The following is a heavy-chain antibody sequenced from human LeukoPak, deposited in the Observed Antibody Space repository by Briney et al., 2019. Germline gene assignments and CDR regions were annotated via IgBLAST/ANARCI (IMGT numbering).Heavy chain of an antibody. V-gene: IGHV5-51*01. CDR3: ARVVVVANPEFDP. CDR1: GYSFTNYW. Sequence: GESLKISCKGSGYSFTNYWIGWVRQMPGKGLEWMGIIYPGDSDTRHSPSFQGQVTISADKSISTAYLQWSSLKASDTAMYYCARVVVVANPEFDPWGQGTLVTVSS. CDR2: IYPGDSDT. J-gene: IGHJ5*02. D-gene: IGHD2-15*01.